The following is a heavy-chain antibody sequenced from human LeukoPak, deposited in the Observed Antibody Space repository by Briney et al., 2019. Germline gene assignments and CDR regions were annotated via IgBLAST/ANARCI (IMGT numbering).Heavy chain of an antibody. D-gene: IGHD1-14*01. V-gene: IGHV3-33*06. J-gene: IGHJ6*03. CDR3: AKDPHLWNHVEYYMDV. CDR2: IWYDGSNK. CDR1: GCTFSSYG. Sequence: GRSLTLSCAASGCTFSSYGLHWVRQAPGKGLEWVGVIWYDGSNKYYADPVKGRFTISRDNSKNKLYLQMNSLRAEDTAVYYCAKDPHLWNHVEYYMDVWGKGTTVTVSS.